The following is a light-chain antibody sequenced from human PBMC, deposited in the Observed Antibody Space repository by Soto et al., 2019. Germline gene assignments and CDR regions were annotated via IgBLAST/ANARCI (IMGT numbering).Light chain of an antibody. CDR1: SSNIGRNY. CDR2: RNN. Sequence: QSVLTQPPSASGTPGQRVTISCSGDSSNIGRNYVYWYQQLPGTAPKLLIYRNNERPSGVPDRFSGSKSGTSASRAISGLRSEDEADYYCAAWDDSLSRWVFGGGTQLTVL. J-gene: IGLJ3*02. CDR3: AAWDDSLSRWV. V-gene: IGLV1-47*01.